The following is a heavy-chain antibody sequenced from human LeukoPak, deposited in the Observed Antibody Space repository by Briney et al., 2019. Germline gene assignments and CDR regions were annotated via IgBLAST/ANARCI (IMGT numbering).Heavy chain of an antibody. V-gene: IGHV3-30*02. CDR2: IRYNGANT. CDR3: AKDNLSNDNGGNHFDY. CDR1: GFTFSTYG. Sequence: GGSLRLSCAASGFTFSTYGMHWVRQAPGKGLEWVAFIRYNGANTVYADSVKGRFTFSRDNSKKTVNLQMNSLKGEDTAVYYCAKDNLSNDNGGNHFDYWGQGTLVTVSS. D-gene: IGHD4-23*01. J-gene: IGHJ4*02.